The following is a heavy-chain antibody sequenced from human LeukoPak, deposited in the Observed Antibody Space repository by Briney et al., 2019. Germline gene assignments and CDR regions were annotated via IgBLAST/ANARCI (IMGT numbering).Heavy chain of an antibody. CDR3: TKRGAYGSGRSYFFEF. CDR2: ISDSGGDT. V-gene: IGHV3-23*01. D-gene: IGHD2-15*01. CDR1: GFTFSSYE. J-gene: IGHJ4*02. Sequence: GGSLRLSCAASGFTFSSYEMSWVRQAPGKGLEWVSSISDSGGDTFYANSVKGRFAISRDNFKNTLYLQMNSLRAEDTAVYFCTKRGAYGSGRSYFFEFWGQGTLVTVSS.